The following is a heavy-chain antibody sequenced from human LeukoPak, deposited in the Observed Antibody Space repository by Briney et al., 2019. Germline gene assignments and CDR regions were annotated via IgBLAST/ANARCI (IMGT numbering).Heavy chain of an antibody. V-gene: IGHV3-21*01. J-gene: IGHJ4*02. CDR1: GFTFSSYS. CDR3: ARVRPWQGQEFDY. D-gene: IGHD5-12*01. Sequence: GGSLRLSCAASGFTFSSYSMDWVRQAPGKGLEWVSSISSSSSYIYYADSVKGRFTISRDNAKNSLYLQMNSLRAEDTAVYYCARVRPWQGQEFDYWGQGTLVTVSS. CDR2: ISSSSSYI.